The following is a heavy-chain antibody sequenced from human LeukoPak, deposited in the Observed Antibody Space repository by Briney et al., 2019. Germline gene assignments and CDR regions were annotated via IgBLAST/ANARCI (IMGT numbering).Heavy chain of an antibody. CDR1: GFTFSSHN. CDR2: ISDSSITM. J-gene: IGHJ5*02. CDR3: ARDGGFCSGGFCYRLFDP. V-gene: IGHV3-48*04. Sequence: GGSLILSCAASGFTFSSHNMAWVRQPPGKGLEWISYISDSSITMYYADSVKGRFTISRDNAKNSLYLQMNSLRAEDTAVYYCARDGGFCSGGFCYRLFDPWGQGTLVTVSS. D-gene: IGHD2-15*01.